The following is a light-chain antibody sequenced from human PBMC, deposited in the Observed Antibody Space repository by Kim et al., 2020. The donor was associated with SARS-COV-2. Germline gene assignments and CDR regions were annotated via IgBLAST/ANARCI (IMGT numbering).Light chain of an antibody. J-gene: IGLJ2*01. Sequence: QSALTQPASVSGSPGQSITISCTGTTGDVGDNYVSWYLQHPGKAPKLIIFDNTARPSGVSNRFSASKSGHTASLTISGLQAEDEADYYCLSLTNSDTRVFGGGTQLTVL. CDR2: DNT. CDR3: LSLTNSDTRV. CDR1: TGDVGDNY. V-gene: IGLV2-14*03.